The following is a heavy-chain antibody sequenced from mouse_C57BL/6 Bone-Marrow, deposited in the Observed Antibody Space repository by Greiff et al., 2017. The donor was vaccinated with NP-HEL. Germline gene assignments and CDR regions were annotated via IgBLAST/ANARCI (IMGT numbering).Heavy chain of an antibody. V-gene: IGHV1-82*01. CDR1: GYAFSSSW. Sequence: QVQLQQSGPELVKPGASVKISCKASGYAFSSSWMNWVKQRPGKGLEWIGRIYPGDGDTNYNGKFKGKATLTADKSSSTAYMQLSSLTSEDSAVYFCARRSSGYAWFAYWGQGTLVTVSA. CDR2: IYPGDGDT. D-gene: IGHD3-2*02. J-gene: IGHJ3*01. CDR3: ARRSSGYAWFAY.